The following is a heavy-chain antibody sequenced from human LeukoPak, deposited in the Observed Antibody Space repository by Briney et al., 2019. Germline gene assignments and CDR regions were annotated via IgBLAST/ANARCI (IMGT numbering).Heavy chain of an antibody. CDR2: ISSGGDIM. CDR3: ATNLIGAGEYFQQ. V-gene: IGHV3-11*01. Sequence: GESLRLSCAASGLRFSDYYVSWIRQAPGKGLQWVSYISSGGDIMHYADSVKGRFTSSRDNAKNSGYLEMNSLGAEDTAVYYCATNLIGAGEYFQQWGQGTLVTVSS. CDR1: GLRFSDYY. J-gene: IGHJ1*01. D-gene: IGHD2/OR15-2a*01.